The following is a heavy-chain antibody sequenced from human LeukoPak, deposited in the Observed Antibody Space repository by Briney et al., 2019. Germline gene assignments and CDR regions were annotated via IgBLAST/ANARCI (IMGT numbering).Heavy chain of an antibody. J-gene: IGHJ6*03. Sequence: SETLSLTCTVSGDSISTSGYYWGWIRQPPGTGLEWIGTIYYSGSTYHNPSLKSRVTMSVDTSKNQFSLKLSSVTAADTAVYYCARGQGYYYYYYMDVWGKGTTVTISS. CDR1: GDSISTSGYY. V-gene: IGHV4-39*07. CDR2: IYYSGST. CDR3: ARGQGYYYYYYMDV.